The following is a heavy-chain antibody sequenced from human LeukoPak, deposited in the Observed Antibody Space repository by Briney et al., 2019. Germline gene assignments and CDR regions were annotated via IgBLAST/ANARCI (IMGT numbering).Heavy chain of an antibody. Sequence: SETLSLTCTVSGGSISSYYWSWIRQPPGKGLEWIGYIYYSGSTNYNPSLKSRVTISVDTSKNQFSLKLSSVTAADTAVYYCARGRVVVPAAPPSYYYYYMDVWGKGTTVTVSS. CDR3: ARGRVVVPAAPPSYYYYYMDV. J-gene: IGHJ6*03. D-gene: IGHD2-2*01. V-gene: IGHV4-59*01. CDR2: IYYSGST. CDR1: GGSISSYY.